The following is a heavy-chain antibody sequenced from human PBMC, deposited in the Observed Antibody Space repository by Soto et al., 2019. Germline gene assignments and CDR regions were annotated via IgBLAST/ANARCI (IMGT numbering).Heavy chain of an antibody. D-gene: IGHD3-3*01. CDR1: GLTFRNYE. J-gene: IGHJ4*02. Sequence: EVQLVESGGGLGQPGGSLTISCAASGLTFRNYEMNWVRQAPGKGLEWVSFISSTGKTIYYADSVKGRFTISRDNPKNSVHLQMSSLRVEDTAVYYCATDHLRSGAFDHWGQGTPVSVSS. CDR2: ISSTGKTI. CDR3: ATDHLRSGAFDH. V-gene: IGHV3-48*03.